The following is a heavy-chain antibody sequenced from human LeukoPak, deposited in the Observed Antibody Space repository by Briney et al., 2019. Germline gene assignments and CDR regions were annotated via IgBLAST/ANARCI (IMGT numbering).Heavy chain of an antibody. CDR2: FDPEDGET. D-gene: IGHD3-10*01. CDR1: GYALTELS. J-gene: IGHJ4*02. CDR3: AADYYGSGSYRDY. Sequence: ASVKVSCKVSGYALTELSMHWVRQAPGKGLEWMGGFDPEDGETIYAQKFQGRVTMTEDTSTDTAYMELSSLRSEDTAVYYCAADYYGSGSYRDYWGQGTLVTVSS. V-gene: IGHV1-24*01.